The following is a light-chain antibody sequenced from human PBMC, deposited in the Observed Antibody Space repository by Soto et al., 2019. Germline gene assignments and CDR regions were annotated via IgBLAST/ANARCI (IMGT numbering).Light chain of an antibody. CDR2: AAS. CDR1: QDIRNN. V-gene: IGKV1-16*02. J-gene: IGKJ4*01. CDR3: QQYERYPLT. Sequence: DIRMTQSPSSLSASIGDRITITCRATQDIRNNLAWFQKKPGKAPKSLIYAASILQSGVPSKFSGSGYGTYFTLTISSLQPEDVATYYCQQYERYPLTFAGGTKVEI.